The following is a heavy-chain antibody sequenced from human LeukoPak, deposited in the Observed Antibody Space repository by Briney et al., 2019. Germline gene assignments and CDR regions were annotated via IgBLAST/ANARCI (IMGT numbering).Heavy chain of an antibody. CDR3: AGGFSGADF. D-gene: IGHD1-26*01. Sequence: PWGSLRLSCAASGFTFSASRMTWVRQAPGKGLEWVANIKQDGSEKYYVDSVKGRFTISRDNAKSSLHLQMNSLRVEDTALYYCAGGFSGADFWGQGTLVTVSS. V-gene: IGHV3-7*04. CDR1: GFTFSASR. CDR2: IKQDGSEK. J-gene: IGHJ4*02.